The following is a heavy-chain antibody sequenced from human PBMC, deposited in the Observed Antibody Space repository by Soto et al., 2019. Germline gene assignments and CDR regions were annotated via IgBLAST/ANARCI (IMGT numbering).Heavy chain of an antibody. CDR3: ARGLSAATVVTCYFDY. J-gene: IGHJ4*02. CDR2: IYSSGNT. V-gene: IGHV4-31*03. D-gene: IGHD6-25*01. Sequence: QVHLQESGPGLVKPSQTLSLTCTVSGDSIGSSDYYWSWVRQPPGKGLGGIGYIYSSGNTYYNPSLKRRLTISVDTSKNRFPLRLNSVTAADTALYYCARGLSAATVVTCYFDYWGQGTLVTVSS. CDR1: GDSIGSSDYY.